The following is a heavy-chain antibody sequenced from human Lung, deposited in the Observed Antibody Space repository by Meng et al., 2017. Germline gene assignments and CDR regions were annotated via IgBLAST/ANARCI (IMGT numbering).Heavy chain of an antibody. J-gene: IGHJ2*01. D-gene: IGHD3-10*01. CDR1: GGSFSGYY. CDR2: IIDSGST. Sequence: QVPPPPWAARLLTPSATLSLTCAVYGGSFSGYYWSWNRQPPGKGLEWIGEIIDSGSTNYNPSLKSRVTISVDTSKNQFSLRVTSVTAADRAVYYCAREPYYYGSGSYSSYWYFDLWGRGTLVTVSS. CDR3: AREPYYYGSGSYSSYWYFDL. V-gene: IGHV4-34*02.